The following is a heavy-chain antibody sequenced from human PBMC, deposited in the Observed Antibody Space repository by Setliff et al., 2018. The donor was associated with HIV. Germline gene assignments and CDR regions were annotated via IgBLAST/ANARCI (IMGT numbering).Heavy chain of an antibody. Sequence: PSETLSLTCTVSGGSINNNHWSWIRQPAGKGPEWVGRIYTSGSTTYNPSLKSRVTMSVDSSENQFSLKLSSVTAADTAVYYCTRGLGVRRLPLGFWGQGILVTVSS. V-gene: IGHV4-4*07. CDR1: GGSINNNH. J-gene: IGHJ4*02. CDR3: TRGLGVRRLPLGF. D-gene: IGHD2-15*01. CDR2: IYTSGST.